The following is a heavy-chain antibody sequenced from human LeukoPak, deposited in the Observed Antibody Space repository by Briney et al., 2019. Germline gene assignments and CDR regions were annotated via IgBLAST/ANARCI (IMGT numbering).Heavy chain of an antibody. J-gene: IGHJ5*02. V-gene: IGHV4-39*01. CDR2: IYYSGST. Sequence: SETLSLTCTVSGGSISSSGYYWGWIRQPPGKWLEWIASIYYSGSTYYNPSLKSRVTISVDTSKNQLSLKLSSLTAADTAVYYCARHEYSGSYYGLSWFDPWGQGTLVTVSS. CDR3: ARHEYSGSYYGLSWFDP. CDR1: GGSISSSGYY. D-gene: IGHD1-26*01.